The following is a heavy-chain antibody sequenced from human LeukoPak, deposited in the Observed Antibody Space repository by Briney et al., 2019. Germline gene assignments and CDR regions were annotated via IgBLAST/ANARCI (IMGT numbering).Heavy chain of an antibody. CDR2: IIPILGIA. Sequence: SVKVSCKASGGTFSSYAISWVRQAPGQGLEWMGRIIPILGIANYAQKFQGRVTITADKSTSTAYMELSSLRSEDTAVYYCARWGSMGGMDVWGQGTTVTVSS. CDR1: GGTFSSYA. V-gene: IGHV1-69*04. CDR3: ARWGSMGGMDV. J-gene: IGHJ6*02. D-gene: IGHD2/OR15-2a*01.